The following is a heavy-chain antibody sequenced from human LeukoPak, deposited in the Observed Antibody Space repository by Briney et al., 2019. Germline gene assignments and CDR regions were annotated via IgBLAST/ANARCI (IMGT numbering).Heavy chain of an antibody. CDR1: GCNFGVFA. CDR3: ARERAGDVDY. V-gene: IGHV3-49*03. CDR2: IRHREYGGTA. J-gene: IGHJ4*02. Sequence: GRSLRLSCATSGCNFGVFAMDWIRQAPGKGLEWVGFIRHREYGGTAEYAATVNGRFAISRDDPKSIVYLQMNDLRTADTDVYYCARERAGDVDYWGLGTLVTVSS.